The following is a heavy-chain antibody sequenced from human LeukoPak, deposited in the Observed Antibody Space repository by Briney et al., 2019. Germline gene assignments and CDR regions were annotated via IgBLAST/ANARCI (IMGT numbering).Heavy chain of an antibody. J-gene: IGHJ4*02. CDR3: LAY. CDR1: GFTFNNYA. CDR2: ISGSGVTT. Sequence: GGSLRLSCAASGFTFNNYAMSWVRQAPGMGLEWVSTISGSGVTTYYADSVRGRFTISRDNSKTTLYLQLDSLRPEDTAVYYTLAYWGQGTLVTVSS. V-gene: IGHV3-23*01.